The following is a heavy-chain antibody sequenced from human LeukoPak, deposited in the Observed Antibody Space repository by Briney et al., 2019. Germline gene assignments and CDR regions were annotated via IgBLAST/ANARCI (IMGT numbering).Heavy chain of an antibody. CDR3: ASSREEGWYFDL. D-gene: IGHD1-26*01. J-gene: IGHJ2*01. V-gene: IGHV5-51*01. Sequence: GGSLRLSCKDSGHIFTNYWIGWVRQMPGKGVEWMGIIYPGDSDTIYSPSFQGQVTISVDKSISTSYLQWSSLKASDTAVYYCASSREEGWYFDLWGRGTLVTVSS. CDR2: IYPGDSDT. CDR1: GHIFTNYW.